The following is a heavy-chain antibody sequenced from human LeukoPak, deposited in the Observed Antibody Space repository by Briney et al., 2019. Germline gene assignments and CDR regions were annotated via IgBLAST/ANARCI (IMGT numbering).Heavy chain of an antibody. CDR3: AAGGAADAFDI. Sequence: ASVKVSCKASGSTFTSSAVQWVRQARGQRLEWIGWIDVGSGNTNYAQKFQERVTITRDMSTSTAYMELSSLRAEDTVVYYCAAGGAADAFDIWGQGTMVTVSS. V-gene: IGHV1-58*01. D-gene: IGHD1-26*01. J-gene: IGHJ3*02. CDR1: GSTFTSSA. CDR2: IDVGSGNT.